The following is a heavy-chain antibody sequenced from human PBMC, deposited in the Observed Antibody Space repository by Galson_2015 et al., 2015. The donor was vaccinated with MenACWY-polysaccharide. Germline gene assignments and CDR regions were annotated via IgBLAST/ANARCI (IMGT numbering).Heavy chain of an antibody. Sequence: SLRLSCAASGFTFSTYGMSWVRQAPGKGLEWVSAITGSGGSTYYADSVKGRFTISRDNSKNTVYLQMNSLRAEDTAVYYCAKEGSCSGGSCSGWFDPWGQGTLVTVVS. CDR2: ITGSGGST. J-gene: IGHJ5*02. CDR3: AKEGSCSGGSCSGWFDP. CDR1: GFTFSTYG. V-gene: IGHV3-23*01. D-gene: IGHD2-15*01.